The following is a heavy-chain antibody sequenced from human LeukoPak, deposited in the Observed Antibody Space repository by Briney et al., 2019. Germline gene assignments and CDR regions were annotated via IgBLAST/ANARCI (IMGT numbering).Heavy chain of an antibody. CDR2: IKQDGSEK. CDR1: GFTFSNFW. D-gene: IGHD4-23*01. V-gene: IGHV3-7*01. CDR3: ARLRRPTVVTPGYFDY. J-gene: IGHJ4*02. Sequence: PGGSLRLSCAVSGFTFSNFWMSWVRQAPGKGLEWVANIKQDGSEKYYVDSVKGRFTISRDNAKNSLYLQMNSLRAEDTAVYYCARLRRPTVVTPGYFDYWGQGTLVTVSS.